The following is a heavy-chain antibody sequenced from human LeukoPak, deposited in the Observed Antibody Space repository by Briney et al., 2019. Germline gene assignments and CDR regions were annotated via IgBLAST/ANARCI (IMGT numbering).Heavy chain of an antibody. V-gene: IGHV3-48*01. D-gene: IGHD4-11*01. CDR1: GFTFSSYS. Sequence: PGGSLRLSCAASGFTFSSYSMNWVRQAPGKGLEWVSYISSSSSTIYYADSVKGRFTISRYNAKNSLYLQMNSQRAEDTAVYYCARDYDYSNYGPMDVWGKGTTVTVSS. J-gene: IGHJ6*04. CDR3: ARDYDYSNYGPMDV. CDR2: ISSSSSTI.